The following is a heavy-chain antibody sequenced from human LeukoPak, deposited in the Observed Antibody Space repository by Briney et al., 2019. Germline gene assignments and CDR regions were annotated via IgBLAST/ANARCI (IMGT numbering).Heavy chain of an antibody. CDR2: INHSGST. CDR1: DGSFSGYY. D-gene: IGHD3-22*01. CDR3: ARARNYYDSSDYYYEGDAFDI. J-gene: IGHJ3*02. V-gene: IGHV4-34*01. Sequence: SETLSLTCAVYDGSFSGYYWSWIRQLPGKGLEWIGEINHSGSTNYNPSLKSRVTISLDTSKSQFSLKVRYVTAADTAVYYCARARNYYDSSDYYYEGDAFDIWGQGTMVTVSS.